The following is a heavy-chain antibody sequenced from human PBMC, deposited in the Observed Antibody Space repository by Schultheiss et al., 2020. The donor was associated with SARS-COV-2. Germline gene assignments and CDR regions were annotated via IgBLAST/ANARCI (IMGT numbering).Heavy chain of an antibody. CDR3: ARGALGYCSSTSCSTPDYYYYYGMDV. D-gene: IGHD2-2*01. CDR2: IYYSGST. J-gene: IGHJ6*02. CDR1: GGSISSGGYY. Sequence: SETLSLTCTVSGGSISSGGYYWSWIRQHPGKGLEWIGYIYYSGSTYYNPSLKSRVTISVDTSKNQFSLKLSSVTAADTAVYYCARGALGYCSSTSCSTPDYYYYYGMDVWGQGTTVTVSS. V-gene: IGHV4-31*03.